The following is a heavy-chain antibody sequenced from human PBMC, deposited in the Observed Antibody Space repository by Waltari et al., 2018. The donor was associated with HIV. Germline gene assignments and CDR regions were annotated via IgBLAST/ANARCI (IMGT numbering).Heavy chain of an antibody. Sequence: QVQLQESGPGLVKPSQTLSLTCTVSGGSISSGGYYWSWIRQHPGKGLEWIGYIYYSGSTYYNPSLKSLVTISLDTSKNQFSLKLSSVTAADTAVYYCARVRAIVVVVDIWGQGTMVTVSS. CDR3: ARVRAIVVVVDI. CDR2: IYYSGST. J-gene: IGHJ3*02. CDR1: GGSISSGGYY. V-gene: IGHV4-31*01. D-gene: IGHD3-22*01.